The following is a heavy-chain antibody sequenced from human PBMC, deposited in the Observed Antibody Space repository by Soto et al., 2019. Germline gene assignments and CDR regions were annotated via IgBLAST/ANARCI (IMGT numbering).Heavy chain of an antibody. CDR2: ISNSGST. Sequence: SETLSLTCTVSGGSISSGNYYWSWIRQPPGKGLEWIGFISNSGSTYYNESLKNQVTKSLDTSKNHFSMTLSYVTAADTAVYYCARGPSGDKVHYWGQGARVTVS. D-gene: IGHD7-27*01. CDR3: ARGPSGDKVHY. J-gene: IGHJ4*02. CDR1: GGSISSGNYY. V-gene: IGHV4-30-4*01.